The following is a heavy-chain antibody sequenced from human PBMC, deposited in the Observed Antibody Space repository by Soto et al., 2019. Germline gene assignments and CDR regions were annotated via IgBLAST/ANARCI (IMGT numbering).Heavy chain of an antibody. CDR1: GYSFTSYW. J-gene: IGHJ3*02. V-gene: IGHV5-51*01. CDR3: ARAMMGDDAFDI. Sequence: PGESLKISCKGSGYSFTSYWIGWVRQMPGKGLEWMGIIYPGDSDTRYSPSFQGQVTISAXXXIXXXYXQXXXLXASDTAMYYCARAMMGDDAFDIWGQGTMVTVSS. CDR2: IYPGDSDT. D-gene: IGHD3-22*01.